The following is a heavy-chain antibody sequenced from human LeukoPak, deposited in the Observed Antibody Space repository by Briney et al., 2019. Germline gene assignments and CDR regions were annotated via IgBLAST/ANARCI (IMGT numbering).Heavy chain of an antibody. J-gene: IGHJ4*02. D-gene: IGHD2-15*01. CDR3: AKAIGYCGGGSCHIDY. V-gene: IGHV3-9*01. Sequence: PGRSLRLSCAASGFTFDEYAMHWVRQAPGKGLEWVSGISWNSGSIGYADSVKGRFTISRDYAKNSLYLQMNSLRAEDTALYYCAKAIGYCGGGSCHIDYWGQGTLVTVSS. CDR2: ISWNSGSI. CDR1: GFTFDEYA.